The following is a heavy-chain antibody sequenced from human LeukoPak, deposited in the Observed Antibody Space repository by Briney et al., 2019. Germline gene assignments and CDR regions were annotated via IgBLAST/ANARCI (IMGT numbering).Heavy chain of an antibody. CDR3: AREPSIAAAGNNWFDP. J-gene: IGHJ5*02. V-gene: IGHV4-59*12. Sequence: SETLSLTCTVSGGSISSYYWSWIRQPPGKGLEWIGYIYYSGSTNYNPSLKSRVTISVDTSKNQFSLKLSSVTAADTAVYYCAREPSIAAAGNNWFDPWGQGTLVTVSS. CDR1: GGSISSYY. CDR2: IYYSGST. D-gene: IGHD6-13*01.